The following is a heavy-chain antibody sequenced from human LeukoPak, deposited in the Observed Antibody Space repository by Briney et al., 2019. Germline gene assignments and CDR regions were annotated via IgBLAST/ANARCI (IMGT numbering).Heavy chain of an antibody. J-gene: IGHJ4*02. D-gene: IGHD5-18*01. CDR1: GFTFSSYE. Sequence: GGSLRLSCAASGFTFSSYEMNWVRQAPGKGLEWVAVISHDGSHKYYADSVRDRFTISRDNSKNTLYLQVNSLRAEDSAVYYCAKDRLSYAAKETDYWGQGTLVTVSS. CDR2: ISHDGSHK. V-gene: IGHV3-30*18. CDR3: AKDRLSYAAKETDY.